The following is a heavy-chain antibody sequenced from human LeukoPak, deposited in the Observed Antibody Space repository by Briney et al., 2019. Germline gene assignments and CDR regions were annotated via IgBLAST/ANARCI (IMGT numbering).Heavy chain of an antibody. CDR3: ARDLGHCRNIICSSSAY. CDR1: GYTFISYS. V-gene: IGHV1-18*01. CDR2: ISTYNGNT. Sequence: ASVKVSCKASGYTFISYSLTWVRQAPGQGLEWMGWISTYNGNTIYAQKFEGRVTVPTDTSTNTVYMDLRSLRSDDTAVYYCARDLGHCRNIICSSSAYWGQGTLVTVSS. J-gene: IGHJ4*02. D-gene: IGHD2-2*01.